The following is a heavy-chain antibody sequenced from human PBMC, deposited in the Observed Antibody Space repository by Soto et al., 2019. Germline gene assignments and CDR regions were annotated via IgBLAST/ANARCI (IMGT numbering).Heavy chain of an antibody. V-gene: IGHV3-30*04. J-gene: IGHJ5*02. CDR3: VGAAMWTGKGFEA. CDR1: GFSFSSYT. CDR2: TSYDGTNK. Sequence: QVQLVESGGGVVQPGRSLRLSCAASGFSFSSYTMHWVRQTPGRGLQWVAVTSYDGTNKYYADSVRGRFTISRDNSHSTLYLQMNNLRADDTAVYYCVGAAMWTGKGFEAWGQGTLLTVSS. D-gene: IGHD3-9*01.